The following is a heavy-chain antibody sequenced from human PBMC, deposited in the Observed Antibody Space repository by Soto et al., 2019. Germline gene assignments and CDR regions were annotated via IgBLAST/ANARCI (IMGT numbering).Heavy chain of an antibody. J-gene: IGHJ6*02. D-gene: IGHD2-2*01. CDR1: GFTFSSYA. Sequence: EVQLVESGGGLVQPGGSLRLSCAASGFTFSSYAMHWVRQAPGKGLEYVSAISSNGGSTYYANSVKGRFTISRDNSKNTLYLQRGSLRAEDMAVYYCARWSVNTMGYYYYGMDVWGQGTTVTVSS. V-gene: IGHV3-64*01. CDR2: ISSNGGST. CDR3: ARWSVNTMGYYYYGMDV.